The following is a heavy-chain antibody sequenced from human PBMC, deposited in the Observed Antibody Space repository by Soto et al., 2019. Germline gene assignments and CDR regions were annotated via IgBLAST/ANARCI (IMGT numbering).Heavy chain of an antibody. Sequence: QVQLVQSGAEVKKPGASVKVSCKASGYTFTSYAIHWVRQAPGQRLEWMGWINAGNGNTKYSQKFQDRVTITRDTSASTASMELGSLRSEDTAVYYWARDLGGSPDYWGQGTLVNFAS. J-gene: IGHJ4*02. CDR1: GYTFTSYA. CDR3: ARDLGGSPDY. D-gene: IGHD5-12*01. V-gene: IGHV1-3*01. CDR2: INAGNGNT.